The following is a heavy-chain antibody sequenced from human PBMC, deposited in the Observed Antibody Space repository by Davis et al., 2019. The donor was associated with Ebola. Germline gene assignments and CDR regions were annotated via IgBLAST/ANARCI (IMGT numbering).Heavy chain of an antibody. D-gene: IGHD3-3*01. V-gene: IGHV3-48*01. CDR1: GFRFSTYT. J-gene: IGHJ4*02. CDR2: ISSSSTNI. Sequence: GGSLRLSCVASGFRFSTYTMNWVRQAPGKGLEWISYISSSSTNIYYADSVKGRFTISRDNSKNTVFLQMNSLRAEDTALYYCAKDHDFWSGYYEYWGQGTLVTVSS. CDR3: AKDHDFWSGYYEY.